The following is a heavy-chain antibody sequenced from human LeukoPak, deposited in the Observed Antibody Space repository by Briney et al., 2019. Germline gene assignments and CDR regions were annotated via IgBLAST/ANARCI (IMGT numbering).Heavy chain of an antibody. Sequence: GGSLRLSCAASGFTFSSYSMNWVRQAPGKGLEWVSSISSSSSYIYYADSVKGRFTISRDNAKNSLYLQINSLRAEDTAVYYCAREGTTVYYFGMDVWGQGTTVTVSS. J-gene: IGHJ6*02. CDR2: ISSSSSYI. CDR1: GFTFSSYS. CDR3: AREGTTVYYFGMDV. D-gene: IGHD4-17*01. V-gene: IGHV3-21*01.